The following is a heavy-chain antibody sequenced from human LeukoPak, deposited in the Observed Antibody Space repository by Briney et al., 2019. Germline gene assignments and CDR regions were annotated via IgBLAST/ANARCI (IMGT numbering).Heavy chain of an antibody. D-gene: IGHD1-7*01. Sequence: GGSLRLSCAASGFIFSSYGMNWVRQAPGKGLEWVSYISSSSSTIYYTDSVKGRFTISRDNAKNSLYLQMNSLRAEDTAVYYCARAKLELREYFDYWGQGTLVTVSS. J-gene: IGHJ4*02. CDR3: ARAKLELREYFDY. CDR2: ISSSSSTI. CDR1: GFIFSSYG. V-gene: IGHV3-48*01.